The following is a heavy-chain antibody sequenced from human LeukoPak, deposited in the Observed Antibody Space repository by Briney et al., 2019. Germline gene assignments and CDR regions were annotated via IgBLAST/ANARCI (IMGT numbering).Heavy chain of an antibody. V-gene: IGHV3-49*04. D-gene: IGHD3-10*01. CDR1: GFAFSSYW. CDR2: IRGRAYGETT. Sequence: GGSLRLSCAASGFAFSSYWMAWVRQAPGKGLEWVGLIRGRAYGETTEYATSVKGTFTISRDNSRSIAYLHMNSLKTEDTAVYYCARMNRGGVRAVMFDPWGQGTLVTVSS. CDR3: ARMNRGGVRAVMFDP. J-gene: IGHJ5*02.